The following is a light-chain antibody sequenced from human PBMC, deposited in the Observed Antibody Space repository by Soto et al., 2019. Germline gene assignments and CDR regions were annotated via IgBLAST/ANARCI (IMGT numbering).Light chain of an antibody. J-gene: IGKJ1*01. CDR2: DVS. CDR1: QTITTW. V-gene: IGKV1-5*01. CDR3: LQHNTYSWT. Sequence: DIRLTQSPPTLAASVGDRVTITCRASQTITTWMAWYQQKPGKAPKLLIYDVSSLQSGVPSRFNGSGSGTEFTLTISSLQPEDFATYYCLQHNTYSWTFGQGTKVDI.